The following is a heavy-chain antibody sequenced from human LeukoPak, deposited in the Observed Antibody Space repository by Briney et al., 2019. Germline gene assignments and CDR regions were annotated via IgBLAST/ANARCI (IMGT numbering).Heavy chain of an antibody. D-gene: IGHD2-8*01. CDR2: INHSGST. CDR1: GGSFSGYY. V-gene: IGHV4-34*01. J-gene: IGHJ5*02. Sequence: SETLSLTCAVYGGSFSGYYWSWIRQPPGKGLEWIGEINHSGSTNYNPSLKSRVTISVDTSKNQFSLKLSSVTAADTAVYCCARGFRVIDPWGQGTLVTVSS. CDR3: ARGFRVIDP.